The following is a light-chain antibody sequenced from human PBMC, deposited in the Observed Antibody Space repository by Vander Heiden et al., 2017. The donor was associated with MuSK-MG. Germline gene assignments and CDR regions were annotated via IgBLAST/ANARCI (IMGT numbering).Light chain of an antibody. CDR3: QQLNSYPPT. Sequence: DIQLTQSPSFLSASVGDRVTIPCRASQGISRNLACYQQKPAKAPKLLIYAASTLQSGVPSRFRGSGSGTEFTLTISSLQPEDFATYFCQQLNSYPPTFGQGTKVEIK. V-gene: IGKV1-9*01. J-gene: IGKJ1*01. CDR2: AAS. CDR1: QGISRN.